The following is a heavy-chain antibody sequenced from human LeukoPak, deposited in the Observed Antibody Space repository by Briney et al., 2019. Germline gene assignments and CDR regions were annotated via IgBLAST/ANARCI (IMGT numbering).Heavy chain of an antibody. Sequence: PGGSLRLSCAASGFTFSSYAMGWVRQAPGKGLEWVAVISYDGSNKYYADSVKGRFTISRDNSKNTLYLQMNSLRAEDTAVYYCAKDLLETTVTTLDYWGQGTLVTVSS. CDR2: ISYDGSNK. CDR3: AKDLLETTVTTLDY. CDR1: GFTFSSYA. V-gene: IGHV3-30*18. D-gene: IGHD4-17*01. J-gene: IGHJ4*02.